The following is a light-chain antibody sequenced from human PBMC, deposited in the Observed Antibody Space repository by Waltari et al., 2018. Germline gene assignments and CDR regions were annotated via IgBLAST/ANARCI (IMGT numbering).Light chain of an antibody. V-gene: IGKV1-39*01. J-gene: IGKJ3*01. CDR3: QQSYNSPFT. Sequence: DMQMTQSPSSLSASVGDSVTITCRASQSIASYLNWYRQKPGKAPRLLIYAASSLQSGVPSRFSGSGSGTDFTLTISSLQPEDFATYYCQQSYNSPFTFGPGTKVDIK. CDR2: AAS. CDR1: QSIASY.